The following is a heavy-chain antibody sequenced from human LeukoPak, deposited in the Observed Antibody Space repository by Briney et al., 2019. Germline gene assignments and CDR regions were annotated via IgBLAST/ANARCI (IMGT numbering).Heavy chain of an antibody. CDR1: GGSISSGGYS. J-gene: IGHJ5*02. CDR3: ARDTGEVWFGNQNWFET. Sequence: PSETLSLTCAVSGGSISSGGYSWSWIRQPPGKGLEWIGYIYHSGSTYYNPSLKSRVTISVDTSKNQFSLKLSSVTAADTAVYYCARDTGEVWFGNQNWFETWGQGTLVTVSS. CDR2: IYHSGST. D-gene: IGHD3-10*01. V-gene: IGHV4-30-2*01.